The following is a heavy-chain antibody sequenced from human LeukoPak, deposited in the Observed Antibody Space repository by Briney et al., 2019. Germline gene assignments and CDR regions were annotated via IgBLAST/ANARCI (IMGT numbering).Heavy chain of an antibody. V-gene: IGHV3-13*01. CDR1: GFTFSSYD. D-gene: IGHD3-10*01. J-gene: IGHJ4*02. CDR3: ARATMVRGKLSGFDY. Sequence: GGSLRLSCAASGFTFSSYDMHWVRQATGKGLEWVSAIGTAGDTYYPGSVKGRFTISRENAKNSLYLQMNSLRAGDTAVYYCARATMVRGKLSGFDYWGQGTLVTVSS. CDR2: IGTAGDT.